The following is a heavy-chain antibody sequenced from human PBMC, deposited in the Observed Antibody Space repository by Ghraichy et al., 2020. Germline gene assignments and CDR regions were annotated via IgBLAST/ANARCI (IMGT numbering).Heavy chain of an antibody. CDR2: IYYSGST. V-gene: IGHV4-59*01. D-gene: IGHD5-24*01. Sequence: SETLSLTCTVSGGSISSYYWSWIRQPPGKGLEWIGYIYYSGSTNYNPSLKSRVTISVDTSKNQFSLKLSSVTAADTAVYYCARERVEEMATWAWFDPWGQGTLVTVSS. CDR1: GGSISSYY. J-gene: IGHJ5*02. CDR3: ARERVEEMATWAWFDP.